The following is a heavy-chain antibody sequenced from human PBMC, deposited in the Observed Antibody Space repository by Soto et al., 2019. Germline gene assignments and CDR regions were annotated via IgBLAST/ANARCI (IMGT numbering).Heavy chain of an antibody. D-gene: IGHD2-8*01. CDR2: IYYSGST. CDR1: GGSISSGDYY. V-gene: IGHV4-30-4*01. Sequence: PSETLSLTCTVSGGSISSGDYYWSWIRQPPGKGLEWIGNIYYSGSTYYNPSLKSRVTISVDTSKNQFSLKLSSVTAADTAVYYCARASFCTNGLCYPRLVDSWGQGTLVTVSS. CDR3: ARASFCTNGLCYPRLVDS. J-gene: IGHJ4*02.